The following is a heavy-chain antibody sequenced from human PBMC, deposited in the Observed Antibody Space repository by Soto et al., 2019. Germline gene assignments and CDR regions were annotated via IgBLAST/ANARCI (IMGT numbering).Heavy chain of an antibody. CDR1: GGSISSYY. CDR3: ARLPPRRNWFDP. Sequence: QVQLQESGPGLVKPSETLSLTCTVSGGSISSYYWSWIRQPPGKGLEWIGYIYSSGSINYNPSLKSRVTISLDTSKNQFSLKLNSVTAADTAVYYCARLPPRRNWFDPWGQGTLVTVSS. J-gene: IGHJ5*02. CDR2: IYSSGSI. V-gene: IGHV4-59*08.